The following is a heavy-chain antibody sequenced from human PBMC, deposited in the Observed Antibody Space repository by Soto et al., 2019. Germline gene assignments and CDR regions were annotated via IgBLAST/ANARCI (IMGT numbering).Heavy chain of an antibody. CDR3: ARGPLAIFGVVTSDWYFDL. Sequence: QVQLVQSGAEVKKPGASVKVSCKASGGTFSSYAISWVRQAPGQGLEWMGGIIPMFGTANYAQKFQGRVTITADESTSTAYMELSSLRSEDTAVYYCARGPLAIFGVVTSDWYFDLWGRGTLVTVSS. CDR1: GGTFSSYA. CDR2: IIPMFGTA. V-gene: IGHV1-69*01. D-gene: IGHD3-3*01. J-gene: IGHJ2*01.